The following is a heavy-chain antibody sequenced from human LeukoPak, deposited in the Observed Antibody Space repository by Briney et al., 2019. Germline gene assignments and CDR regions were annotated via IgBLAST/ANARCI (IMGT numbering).Heavy chain of an antibody. CDR1: GFTFSSYG. D-gene: IGHD2-2*01. J-gene: IGHJ5*02. CDR2: IRYDGSNK. Sequence: GGSLRLSCAASGFTFSSYGMHWVRQAPGKGLEWVAFIRYDGSNKYYADSVKGRFIISRDNSKNTLYLQMNSLRAEDTAVYYCAKVYCSSTSCTNWFDPWGQGTLVTVSS. CDR3: AKVYCSSTSCTNWFDP. V-gene: IGHV3-30*02.